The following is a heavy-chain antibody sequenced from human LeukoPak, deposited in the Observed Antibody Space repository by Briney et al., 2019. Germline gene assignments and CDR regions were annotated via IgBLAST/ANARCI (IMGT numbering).Heavy chain of an antibody. CDR1: GYTFTSYY. Sequence: EASVKVSCKASGYTFTSYYMHWVRQAPEQGLEWMGIINPSGGSTSYAQKFQGRVTMTRDMSTSTVYMELSSLRSEDTAVYYCARGEEDTAASNWFDPWGQGTLVTVSS. J-gene: IGHJ5*02. V-gene: IGHV1-46*01. D-gene: IGHD5-18*01. CDR2: INPSGGST. CDR3: ARGEEDTAASNWFDP.